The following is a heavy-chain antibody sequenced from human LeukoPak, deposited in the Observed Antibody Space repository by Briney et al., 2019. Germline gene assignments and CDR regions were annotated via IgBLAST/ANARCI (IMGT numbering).Heavy chain of an antibody. CDR3: ARDRIFGVARLDY. J-gene: IGHJ3*01. V-gene: IGHV3-30*02. Sequence: GGSLRLSCAASGFTFSSYGMHWVRQAPGKGLEWVAFIRYDGSNKYYADSVKGRFTISRDNSKNTLYLQMNSLRAEDTAVYYCARDRIFGVARLDYWGQGTMVTVSS. CDR1: GFTFSSYG. D-gene: IGHD3-3*01. CDR2: IRYDGSNK.